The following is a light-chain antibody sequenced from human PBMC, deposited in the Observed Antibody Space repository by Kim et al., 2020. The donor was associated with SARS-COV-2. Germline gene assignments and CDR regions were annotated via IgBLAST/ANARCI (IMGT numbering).Light chain of an antibody. CDR3: QQYRT. J-gene: IGKJ1*01. CDR1: QRGSSTF. Sequence: PAERATLSCRASQRGSSTFLAWYQQKPGQAPRLLIYGVSRRATGVPDRFSGSGSGTDFTLTISRLEPEDFAVYYCQQYRTFGQGTKVDIK. V-gene: IGKV3-20*01. CDR2: GVS.